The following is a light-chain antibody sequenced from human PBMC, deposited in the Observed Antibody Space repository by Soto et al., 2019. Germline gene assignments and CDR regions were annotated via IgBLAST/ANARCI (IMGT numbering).Light chain of an antibody. CDR2: EGS. CDR3: CSYASSTTLV. CDR1: SSDGGSYDH. V-gene: IGLV2-23*01. Sequence: QSVLTQPASVSGSPGQSITISCTGTSSDGGSYDHVSWYQQHPGKAPKLMIFEGSQRPSGVSDRFSGSKSGNTASLTISGLQAEDEADYYCCSYASSTTLVFGGGTQLTGL. J-gene: IGLJ7*01.